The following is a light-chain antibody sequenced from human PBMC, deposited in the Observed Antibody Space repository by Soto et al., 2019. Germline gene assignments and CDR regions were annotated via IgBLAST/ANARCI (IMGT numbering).Light chain of an antibody. CDR3: QQYNNWPPFT. Sequence: EIVMTQSPATLSVSPGERATLSCRASQRVSTNLAWYQQKPGQAPRLLIYGASTRATGIPARFSGSGSGTEFTLTISSLQSKDFAIYYCQQYNNWPPFTFGPGTKVDIK. CDR1: QRVSTN. CDR2: GAS. J-gene: IGKJ3*01. V-gene: IGKV3-15*01.